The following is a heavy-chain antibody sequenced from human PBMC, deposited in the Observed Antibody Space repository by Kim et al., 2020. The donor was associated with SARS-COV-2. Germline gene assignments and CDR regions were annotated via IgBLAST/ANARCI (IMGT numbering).Heavy chain of an antibody. D-gene: IGHD3-16*01. J-gene: IGHJ4*02. CDR1: GFTFSNYW. Sequence: GGSLRLSCAASGFTFSNYWMSWVRQAPGKGLEWVANIKPDGSERYYVDSVKGRFTISRDNAKNSVYLQMNNLRAEDTAVYYCAGAGLTAVFGYWGQGTQV. CDR3: AGAGLTAVFGY. V-gene: IGHV3-7*01. CDR2: IKPDGSER.